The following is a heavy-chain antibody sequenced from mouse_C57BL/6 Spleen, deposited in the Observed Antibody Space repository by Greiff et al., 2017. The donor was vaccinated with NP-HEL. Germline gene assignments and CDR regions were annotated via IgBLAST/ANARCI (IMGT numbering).Heavy chain of an antibody. CDR1: GYTFTSYT. CDR3: ARNGYSNYGYFDV. Sequence: VQLQQSGAELARPGASVKMSCKASGYTFTSYTMHWVKQRPGQGLEWIGYINPSSGYTKYNQKFKDKATLTADKSSSTAYMKLSSLTSEDSAVYYCARNGYSNYGYFDVWGTGTTVTVSS. J-gene: IGHJ1*03. D-gene: IGHD2-5*01. CDR2: INPSSGYT. V-gene: IGHV1-4*01.